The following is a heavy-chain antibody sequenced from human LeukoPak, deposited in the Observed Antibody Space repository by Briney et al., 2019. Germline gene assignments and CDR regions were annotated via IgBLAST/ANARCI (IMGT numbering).Heavy chain of an antibody. J-gene: IGHJ4*02. Sequence: GASVKVSCKASGGTFSSYAISWVRQAPGQGLEWMGRIIPILGIANYAQKFQGRVTITADKSTSTAYMELSSLRSEDTAVYYRARSTYYYDSSGYYYWGQGTLVTVSS. V-gene: IGHV1-69*04. CDR1: GGTFSSYA. CDR3: ARSTYYYDSSGYYY. D-gene: IGHD3-22*01. CDR2: IIPILGIA.